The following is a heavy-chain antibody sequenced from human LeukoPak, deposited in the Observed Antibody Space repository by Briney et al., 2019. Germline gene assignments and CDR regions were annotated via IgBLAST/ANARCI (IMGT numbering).Heavy chain of an antibody. CDR2: TYYRSKWYN. Sequence: SSQTLSLTCAISGDSVSSNSAAWNWIRQSRSRGLECLVRTYYRSKWYNEYAVSVRSRITINPDTSKNHFSLQLNSVTPEDTAVYYCARGRPSSPTQINYFDYWGQGTLVTVSS. CDR1: GDSVSSNSAA. CDR3: ARGRPSSPTQINYFDY. D-gene: IGHD6-13*01. V-gene: IGHV6-1*01. J-gene: IGHJ4*02.